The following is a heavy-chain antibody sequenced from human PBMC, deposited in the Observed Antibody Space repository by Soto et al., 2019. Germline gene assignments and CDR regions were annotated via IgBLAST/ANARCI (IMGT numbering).Heavy chain of an antibody. J-gene: IGHJ6*02. V-gene: IGHV3-7*01. CDR1: GFTFSSFW. CDR3: ARDNYYYGMDV. CDR2: INQDGSER. Sequence: PGGSLRLSCAASGFTFSSFWMSWVRQAPGKGLEWVANINQDGSERYYVDSVKGRFTISRDNAKNSLFLQMNSLRAEDTAVYYCARDNYYYGMDVWGQGTTVTV.